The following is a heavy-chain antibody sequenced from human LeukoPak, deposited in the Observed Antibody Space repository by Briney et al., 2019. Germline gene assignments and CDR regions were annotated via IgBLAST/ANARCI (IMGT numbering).Heavy chain of an antibody. Sequence: SETLSLTCTVSGGSISSSSYYWGWIRQPPGKGLEWIGEINHSGSTNYNPSLKSRVTISVDTSKNQFSLKLSSVTAADTAVYYCARGGGLWGTNWFDPWGQGTLVTVSS. D-gene: IGHD3-16*01. CDR3: ARGGGLWGTNWFDP. CDR1: GGSISSSSYY. CDR2: INHSGST. V-gene: IGHV4-39*07. J-gene: IGHJ5*02.